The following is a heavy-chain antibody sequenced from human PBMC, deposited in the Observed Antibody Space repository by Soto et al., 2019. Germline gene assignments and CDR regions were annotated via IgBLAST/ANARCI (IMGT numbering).Heavy chain of an antibody. D-gene: IGHD4-17*01. Sequence: QVQLVQSGAEVKAPGASVKVSCKASGYTFTSFAIHWVRQAPGQGREWMGWSNVDNANTGYSQKFQGRFTTARDTAASTAYMELSSLTSEDTAIYYCAREGAHYAPLDHWGQGSLVTVSS. V-gene: IGHV1-3*01. J-gene: IGHJ4*02. CDR3: AREGAHYAPLDH. CDR2: SNVDNANT. CDR1: GYTFTSFA.